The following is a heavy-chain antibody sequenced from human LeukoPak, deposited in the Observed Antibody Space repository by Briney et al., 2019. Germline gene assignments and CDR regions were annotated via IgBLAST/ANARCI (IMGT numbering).Heavy chain of an antibody. V-gene: IGHV3-20*01. CDR1: GFTFDDYG. Sequence: GGSLRLSCAASGFTFDDYGMSWVRQAPGKGLEWVSGINWNGGSTGYADSVKGRFTISRDNAKNSLYLQMNSLRAEDTALYHCARGQLGYCSGGSCYPYYYYGMDVWGQGTTVTVSS. J-gene: IGHJ6*02. D-gene: IGHD2-15*01. CDR2: INWNGGST. CDR3: ARGQLGYCSGGSCYPYYYYGMDV.